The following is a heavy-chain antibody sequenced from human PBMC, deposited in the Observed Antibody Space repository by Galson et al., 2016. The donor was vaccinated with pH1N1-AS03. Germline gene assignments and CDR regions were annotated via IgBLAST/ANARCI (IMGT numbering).Heavy chain of an antibody. D-gene: IGHD3/OR15-3a*01. CDR3: IKGGAASADFFDI. CDR2: ISWNSNKI. V-gene: IGHV3-9*01. J-gene: IGHJ4*02. Sequence: SLRLSCAVSGFRFDDYAMHWVRQAPGKGLEWVSSISWNSNKIGYADSVKGRFTISRDSAKNSLNLQMNSLRAEDTALYYCIKGGAASADFFDIWGQGTLVTASS. CDR1: GFRFDDYA.